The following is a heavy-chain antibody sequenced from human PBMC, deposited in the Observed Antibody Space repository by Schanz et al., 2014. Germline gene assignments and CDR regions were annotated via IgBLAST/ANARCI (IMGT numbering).Heavy chain of an antibody. J-gene: IGHJ4*02. V-gene: IGHV3-48*01. D-gene: IGHD6-13*01. Sequence: VQLVESGGGVVQPGRSLRLSCAASGFAFRSYAMHWVRQAPGKGLEWVSYISSSSGTIYYADSVKGRFTISRDNAKNLLYLQMNGLRAEDTAVFYCARGRQQLGSFDYWGPGTLVSVSS. CDR2: ISSSSGTI. CDR1: GFAFRSYA. CDR3: ARGRQQLGSFDY.